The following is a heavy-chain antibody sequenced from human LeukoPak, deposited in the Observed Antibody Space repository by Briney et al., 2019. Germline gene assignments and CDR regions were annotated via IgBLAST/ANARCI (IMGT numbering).Heavy chain of an antibody. J-gene: IGHJ4*02. V-gene: IGHV4-59*12. CDR3: ARGRGYYDNPYDY. Sequence: PSETLSLTCTVSGGSISSYYWSWVRQPPGKGLEWVGYIYYSGSTNYNPSLKSRVTISVDTSKNQFSLKLSSVTAADTAVYYCARGRGYYDNPYDYWGQGTLVTVSS. CDR1: GGSISSYY. CDR2: IYYSGST. D-gene: IGHD3-22*01.